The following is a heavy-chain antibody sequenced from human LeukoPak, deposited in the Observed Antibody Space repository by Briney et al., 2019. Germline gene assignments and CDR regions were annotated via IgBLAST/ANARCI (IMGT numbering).Heavy chain of an antibody. CDR1: GFTFSIYA. D-gene: IGHD3-10*01. CDR3: ATSSTTYGSGNYDSRAFED. V-gene: IGHV3-23*01. CDR2: ISGSGGST. J-gene: IGHJ4*02. Sequence: PGGSLRLSCAASGFTFSIYAMSWVRQAPGKGLEWVSVISGSGGSTYYADSVKGRFTISRDNSKNTVYVQMNSLRVEDTAVYYCATSSTTYGSGNYDSRAFEDWGQGTLVTVSS.